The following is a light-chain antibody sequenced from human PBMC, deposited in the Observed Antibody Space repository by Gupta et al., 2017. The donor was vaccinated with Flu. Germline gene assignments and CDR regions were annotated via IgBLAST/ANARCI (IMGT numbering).Light chain of an antibody. CDR2: EVT. J-gene: IGLJ1*01. CDR3: ASYTGSYTFV. Sequence: QSALTQPPSVSGSAGQSVTIPCTGTSSDIGTYNRVSWYQQSPGTVPKLIIYEVTNRPSGVPDRFSASKSGNTASLTISGLQGEDEADYYCASYTGSYTFVFGTGTKVTVI. V-gene: IGLV2-18*02. CDR1: SSDIGTYNR.